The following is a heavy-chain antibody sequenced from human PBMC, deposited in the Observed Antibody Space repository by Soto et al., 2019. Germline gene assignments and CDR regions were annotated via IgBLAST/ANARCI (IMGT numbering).Heavy chain of an antibody. CDR2: ISGSGGST. CDR3: AKEARARGGGSYYRNYYYYGMDV. CDR1: GFTFSSYA. J-gene: IGHJ6*02. V-gene: IGHV3-23*01. Sequence: PGGSLRLSCAASGFTFSSYAMSWVRQAPGKGLEWVSAISGSGGSTYYADSVKGRFTISRDNSKNTLYLQMNSLRAEDTAVYYCAKEARARGGGSYYRNYYYYGMDVWGHGTTVTVSS. D-gene: IGHD1-26*01.